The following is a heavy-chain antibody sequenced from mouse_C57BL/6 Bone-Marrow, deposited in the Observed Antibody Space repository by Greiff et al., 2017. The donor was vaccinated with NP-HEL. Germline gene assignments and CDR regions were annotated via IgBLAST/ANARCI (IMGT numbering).Heavy chain of an antibody. CDR2: ISYDGSN. CDR1: GYSITSGYY. D-gene: IGHD2-1*01. J-gene: IGHJ1*03. CDR3: AREVDGKRNFDV. Sequence: ESGPGLVKPSQSLSLTCSVTGYSITSGYYWNWIRQFPGNKLEWMGYISYDGSNNYNPSLKNRISITRDTSKNQFFLKLNSVTTEDTATYYCAREVDGKRNFDVWGTGTTVTVSS. V-gene: IGHV3-6*01.